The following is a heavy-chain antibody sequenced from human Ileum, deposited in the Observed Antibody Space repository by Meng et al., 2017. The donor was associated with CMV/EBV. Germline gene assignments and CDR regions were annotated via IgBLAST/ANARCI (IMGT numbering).Heavy chain of an antibody. CDR2: INPSGGST. CDR1: GYTFTSYF. Sequence: ASVKVSCKASGYTFTSYFMHWVRQAPGQGLEWMGLINPSGGSTTYTQKFQGRVTMTRDTSTSTVYMEVSSLRSEDTAVYYCAREPSADFYFDYWGQGTLVTVSS. CDR3: AREPSADFYFDY. J-gene: IGHJ4*02. V-gene: IGHV1-46*01.